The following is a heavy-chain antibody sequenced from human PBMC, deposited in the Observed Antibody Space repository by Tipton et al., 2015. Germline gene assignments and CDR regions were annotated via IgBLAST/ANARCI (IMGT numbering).Heavy chain of an antibody. D-gene: IGHD4-17*01. J-gene: IGHJ5*02. Sequence: QLVQSGAEVKKPGESLKISCKGSGYSFTSYWIGWVRQMPGKGLEWMGIIYVDDSDTRYSQSFQGQVTISADMSNSSAYLQWSSLKASDSAVYYCARAIDYGDPRWFDPWGQGTLVTVSS. CDR3: ARAIDYGDPRWFDP. CDR2: IYVDDSDT. V-gene: IGHV5-51*01. CDR1: GYSFTSYW.